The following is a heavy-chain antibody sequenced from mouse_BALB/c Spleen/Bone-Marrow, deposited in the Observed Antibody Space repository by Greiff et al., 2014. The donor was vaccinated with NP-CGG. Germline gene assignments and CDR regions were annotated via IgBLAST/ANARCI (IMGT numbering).Heavy chain of an antibody. CDR3: ASYYYGSAWFAY. D-gene: IGHD1-1*01. CDR2: IDPANGNT. Sequence: VQLQQSGAELVKPGASVKLSCTASGFNIKDTYMHWVKQRPEQGLEWIGRIDPANGNTKYDPKFQGKATITADTSSNTAYLQLSSLTSEDTAVYYCASYYYGSAWFAYWDQGTLVTVSA. J-gene: IGHJ3*01. V-gene: IGHV14-3*02. CDR1: GFNIKDTY.